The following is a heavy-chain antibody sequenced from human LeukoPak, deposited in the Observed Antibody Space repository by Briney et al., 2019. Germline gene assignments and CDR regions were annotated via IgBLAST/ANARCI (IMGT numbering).Heavy chain of an antibody. Sequence: GESLKISCKGSGYSFTSYWIGWVRQMPGKGLEWMGIIYPGDSDTRYSPSFQGQVTISADKSISTAYLQWSSLKASDTAMYYCARQLPDFWSGTDAFDIWGQGTMVTVSS. CDR2: IYPGDSDT. CDR1: GYSFTSYW. V-gene: IGHV5-51*01. D-gene: IGHD3-3*01. J-gene: IGHJ3*02. CDR3: ARQLPDFWSGTDAFDI.